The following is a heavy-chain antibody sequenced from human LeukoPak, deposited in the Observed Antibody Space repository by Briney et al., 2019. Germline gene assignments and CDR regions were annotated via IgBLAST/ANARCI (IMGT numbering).Heavy chain of an antibody. CDR1: GFTFDDYA. Sequence: PGRSLRLSCAASGFTFDDYAMHWVRQAPGKGLEWVSGISWNSGSIGYADSVKGRLTISRDNAKNSLYLQMNSLRAEDTALYYCAKDIGYDSSGYFDYWGQGTLVTVSS. CDR2: ISWNSGSI. V-gene: IGHV3-9*01. D-gene: IGHD3-22*01. CDR3: AKDIGYDSSGYFDY. J-gene: IGHJ4*02.